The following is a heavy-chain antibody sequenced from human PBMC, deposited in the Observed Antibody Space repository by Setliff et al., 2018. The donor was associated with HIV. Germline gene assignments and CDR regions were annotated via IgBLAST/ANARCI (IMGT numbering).Heavy chain of an antibody. Sequence: GGSLRLSCSASGFTFAIHWMSWVRQAPGKGLEWVASIDHFGSEENYVDSVKGRFTISRDNTKNSLYLQMDSLRAEDTTVYYCARKLQPGYGMDVWGQGTTVTVSS. CDR3: ARKLQPGYGMDV. CDR1: GFTFAIHW. CDR2: IDHFGSEE. J-gene: IGHJ6*02. V-gene: IGHV3-7*04. D-gene: IGHD5-18*01.